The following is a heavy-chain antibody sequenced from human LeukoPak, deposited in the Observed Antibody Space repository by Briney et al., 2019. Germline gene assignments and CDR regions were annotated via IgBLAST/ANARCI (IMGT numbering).Heavy chain of an antibody. CDR1: GDSISTYY. J-gene: IGHJ4*02. V-gene: IGHV4-59*01. D-gene: IGHD6-13*01. CDR2: IYYRVTS. CDR3: ARDRYSSSLFDY. Sequence: SETLSLTCTVSGDSISTYYWSWIRQPPGKGLEWIGYIYYRVTSDYNPSLKSRVTMSVDMSTRQISLKLSSVTAADTAVYYCARDRYSSSLFDYWGQGTLVTVSS.